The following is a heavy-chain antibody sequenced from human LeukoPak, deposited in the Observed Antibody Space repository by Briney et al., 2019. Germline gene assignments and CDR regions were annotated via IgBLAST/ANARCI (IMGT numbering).Heavy chain of an antibody. CDR3: ARPNLYYYDSSGYRVFDY. V-gene: IGHV4-34*01. CDR2: INHSGST. J-gene: IGHJ4*02. Sequence: SETLSLTCAVYGGSFSGYYWSWIRQPPGKGLEWIGEINHSGSTNYNPSLKSRVTISVDTSKNQFSLKLSSVTAADTAVYYCARPNLYYYDSSGYRVFDYWGQGTLVTVSS. CDR1: GGSFSGYY. D-gene: IGHD3-22*01.